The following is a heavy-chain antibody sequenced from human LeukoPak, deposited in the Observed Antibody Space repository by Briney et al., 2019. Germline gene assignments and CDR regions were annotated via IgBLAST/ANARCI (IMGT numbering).Heavy chain of an antibody. J-gene: IGHJ4*02. Sequence: SETLSLTCTVSGGSISSYYWSWIRQPPGKGLEWIGYIYYSGSTNYNPSLKSRVTISVDTSKNQFSLKLSSVTAADTAVYYCARHRGAFVGGSGLFDYWGQGTLVTVSS. CDR3: ARHRGAFVGGSGLFDY. CDR1: GGSISSYY. CDR2: IYYSGST. V-gene: IGHV4-59*08. D-gene: IGHD2-15*01.